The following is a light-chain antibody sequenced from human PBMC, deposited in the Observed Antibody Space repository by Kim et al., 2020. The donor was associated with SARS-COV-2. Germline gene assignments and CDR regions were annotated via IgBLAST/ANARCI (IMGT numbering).Light chain of an antibody. Sequence: QSALTQPASVSGSPGQSITISCTGTSSDVGGYNYVSWYQQHPGKAPKLMIYDVSKRPSGVSNRFSGSKSGNTASLNISGLQAEDEADYYCSSYTSSSTFEVFGGGTQLTVL. CDR2: DVS. CDR1: SSDVGGYNY. CDR3: SSYTSSSTFEV. J-gene: IGLJ3*02. V-gene: IGLV2-14*01.